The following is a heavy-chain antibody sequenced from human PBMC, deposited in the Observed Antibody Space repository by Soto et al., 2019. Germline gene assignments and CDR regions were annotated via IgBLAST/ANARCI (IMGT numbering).Heavy chain of an antibody. CDR1: GGSISSGGYY. CDR2: IYYSGST. CDR3: ARDSIAAASVSDY. J-gene: IGHJ4*02. V-gene: IGHV4-31*03. Sequence: SETLSLTCTVSGGSISSGGYYWSWIRQHPGKGLEWIGYIYYSGSTYYNPSLKSRVTISVDTSKNQFSLKLSSVTAADTAVYYCARDSIAAASVSDYWGQGTLVTVSS. D-gene: IGHD6-13*01.